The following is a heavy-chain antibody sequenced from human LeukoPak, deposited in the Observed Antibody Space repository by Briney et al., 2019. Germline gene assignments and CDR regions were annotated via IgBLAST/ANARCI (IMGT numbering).Heavy chain of an antibody. CDR2: INPSGGGT. D-gene: IGHD1-26*01. CDR3: ARDPPKWSIVGATGDY. Sequence: ASVKVSCKASGYTFTSYYLHWVRQAPGQGLEWMGIINPSGGGTTYAQKFQGRVTMTRDTSISTAYMELSRLRSDDTAVYYCARDPPKWSIVGATGDYWGQGTLVTVSS. V-gene: IGHV1-2*02. CDR1: GYTFTSYY. J-gene: IGHJ4*02.